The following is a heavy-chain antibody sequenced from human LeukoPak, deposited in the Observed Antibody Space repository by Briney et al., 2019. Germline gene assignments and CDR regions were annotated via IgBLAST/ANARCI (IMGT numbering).Heavy chain of an antibody. CDR2: ISDSGGST. V-gene: IGHV3-23*01. CDR3: ARFRSRFGEMLFSFDL. Sequence: GGSLRLSCAASGFTFSNYAMSWVRQAPGKGLEWVSAISDSGGSTYYADSVKGRFTISRDNSKNTLYLQMNSLRAEDTAVYYCARFRSRFGEMLFSFDLWGQGHLVTVSP. J-gene: IGHJ4*02. CDR1: GFTFSNYA. D-gene: IGHD3-10*01.